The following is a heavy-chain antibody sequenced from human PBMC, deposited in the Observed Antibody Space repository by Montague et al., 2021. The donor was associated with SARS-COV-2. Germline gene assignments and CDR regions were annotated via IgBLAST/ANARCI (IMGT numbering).Heavy chain of an antibody. Sequence: SLRLSCAASGFKFDDYVMHWVRQPPGKALEWVSLISGDGGTTYYADSVKGRFTMSRDNSKNSLYLEMNSLRTEDTAFFYCAKGRDGWLPFYPMDVWGQGATVTVS. J-gene: IGHJ6*02. CDR1: GFKFDDYV. V-gene: IGHV3-43*02. CDR2: ISGDGGTT. CDR3: AKGRDGWLPFYPMDV. D-gene: IGHD5-12*01.